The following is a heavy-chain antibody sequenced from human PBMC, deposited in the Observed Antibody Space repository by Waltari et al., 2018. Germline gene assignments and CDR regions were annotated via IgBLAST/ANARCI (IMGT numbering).Heavy chain of an antibody. CDR2: INWNSGTI. Sequence: VHLVESGGGLVRPGRSLRLSCAASGFIFVDYGMDWVRQAPGKDLVWVACINWNSGTIHYADSVKGRFTISRDNAENSLYLQMNSLTTEDTAVYYCTKDMDGATAMAPRLDFWGQGTLVTVSS. V-gene: IGHV3-9*01. D-gene: IGHD5-18*01. CDR3: TKDMDGATAMAPRLDF. J-gene: IGHJ4*02. CDR1: GFIFVDYG.